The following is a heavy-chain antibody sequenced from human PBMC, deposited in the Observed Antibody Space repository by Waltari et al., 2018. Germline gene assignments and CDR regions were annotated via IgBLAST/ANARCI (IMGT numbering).Heavy chain of an antibody. V-gene: IGHV3-48*04. CDR3: ASIIDLPPNPGLGDY. CDR2: ISSSSSTI. CDR1: GFTFSSYS. D-gene: IGHD3-16*01. Sequence: EVQLVESGGGLVQPGGSLRLSCAASGFTFSSYSMNWVRQAPGKGLEWVSYISSSSSTIYHADSVKGRFTISRDNAKNSLYLQMNSLRAEDTAVYYCASIIDLPPNPGLGDYWGQGTLVTVSS. J-gene: IGHJ4*02.